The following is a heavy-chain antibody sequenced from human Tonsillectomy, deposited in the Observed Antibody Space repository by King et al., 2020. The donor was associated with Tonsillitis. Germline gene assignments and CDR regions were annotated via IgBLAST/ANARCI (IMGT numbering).Heavy chain of an antibody. CDR3: ARYVSGSFDY. CDR1: GGSISSSDPY. V-gene: IGHV4-39*01. CDR2: MYYSGTS. J-gene: IGHJ4*02. Sequence: VEPSGALSLTCSVSGGSISSSDPYWAWIRQPPGKGLAWIGYMYYSGTSFYNPSLKSRISISGGPSENRFSLKLSSVTAADTAVYFCARYVSGSFDYWGQGALVTVSS. D-gene: IGHD1-26*01.